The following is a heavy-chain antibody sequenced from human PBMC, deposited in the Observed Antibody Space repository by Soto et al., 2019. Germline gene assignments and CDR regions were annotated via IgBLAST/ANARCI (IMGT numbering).Heavy chain of an antibody. V-gene: IGHV3-30*18. CDR1: GFTFSSYG. CDR3: AKDRDYSNYLYYYGMDV. CDR2: ISYDGSNK. D-gene: IGHD4-4*01. J-gene: IGHJ6*02. Sequence: QVQLVESGGGVVQPGRSLRLSCAASGFTFSSYGMHWVRQAPGKGLEWVAVISYDGSNKYYADSVKGRFTISRDNSKNTLYLQMNSLTAEDTAVYYCAKDRDYSNYLYYYGMDVWGQGTTVTVSS.